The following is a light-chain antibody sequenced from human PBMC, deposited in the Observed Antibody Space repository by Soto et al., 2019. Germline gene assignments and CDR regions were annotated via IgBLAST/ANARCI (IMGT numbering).Light chain of an antibody. CDR2: EVS. CDR1: SSDVGGCNY. CDR3: ASYTSSDTQV. Sequence: QSALTQPASVSGSPGQSITISCTGTSSDVGGCNYVSWYQQHPGKAPKLMIFEVSNRPSGVSNRFSGSKSGNTAYLTISGLQAEDEADYYCASYTSSDTQVFGTGTKVTVL. J-gene: IGLJ1*01. V-gene: IGLV2-14*01.